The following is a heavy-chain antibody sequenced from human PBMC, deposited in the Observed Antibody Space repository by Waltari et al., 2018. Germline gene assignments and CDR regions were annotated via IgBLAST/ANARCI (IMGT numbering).Heavy chain of an antibody. CDR3: ARDLGRA. V-gene: IGHV4-59*11. CDR1: GGSISSHY. CDR2: IYYSGST. D-gene: IGHD7-27*01. Sequence: QVQLQESGPGLVKPSETLSLTCTVSGGSISSHYWSWIRQPPGKGLEWICDIYYSGSTNSNPSLKSRVTISVDTSKNQFSLKLSSVTAADTAVYYCARDLGRAWGQGTLVTVSS. J-gene: IGHJ5*02.